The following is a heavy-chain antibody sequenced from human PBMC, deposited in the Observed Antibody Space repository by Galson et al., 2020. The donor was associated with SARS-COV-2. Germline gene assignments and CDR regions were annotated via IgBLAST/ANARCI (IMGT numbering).Heavy chain of an antibody. Sequence: SLKISCAASGFTFDDYAMHWVRQAPGKGLEWVSGISRHSGSIGYADSVKGRFTISRDNAKNSLYLQMNSLRAEDTALYYCAKVGGGEDGGNSDYWGQGTLVTVSS. J-gene: IGHJ4*02. CDR2: ISRHSGSI. CDR1: GFTFDDYA. V-gene: IGHV3-9*01. D-gene: IGHD2-15*01. CDR3: AKVGGGEDGGNSDY.